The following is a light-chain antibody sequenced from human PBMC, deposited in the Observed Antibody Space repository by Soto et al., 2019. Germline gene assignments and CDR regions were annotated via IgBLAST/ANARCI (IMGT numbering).Light chain of an antibody. CDR2: DVS. J-gene: IGLJ1*01. CDR3: SSYISSSTYV. Sequence: QSVLTQPASVSESPGQSITISCTGTSSDIGRYNYVSWYQQYPGKAPKFMIYDVSNRPSGVSNRFSGSKSGNTASLTISGLQAEDEAAYYCSSYISSSTYVFGTGTKVTVL. CDR1: SSDIGRYNY. V-gene: IGLV2-14*01.